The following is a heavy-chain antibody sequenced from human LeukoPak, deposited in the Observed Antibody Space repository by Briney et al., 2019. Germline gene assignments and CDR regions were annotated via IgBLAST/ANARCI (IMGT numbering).Heavy chain of an antibody. V-gene: IGHV3-48*03. CDR1: GFTFSSYE. CDR2: ISGSGGST. D-gene: IGHD1-26*01. CDR3: AREWGV. Sequence: GGSLRLSCAASGFTFSSYEMNWVRQAPGKGLEWVSAISGSGGSTYYADFVKGRFTISRDNAKNSVYLQIHSLRVEDTAVYYCAREWGVWGKGTTVTVSS. J-gene: IGHJ6*04.